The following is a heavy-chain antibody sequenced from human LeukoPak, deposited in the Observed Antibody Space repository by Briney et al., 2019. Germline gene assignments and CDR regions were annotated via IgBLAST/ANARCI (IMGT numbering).Heavy chain of an antibody. CDR3: ARVYSSVDAFDI. J-gene: IGHJ3*02. D-gene: IGHD6-25*01. CDR1: GGTFSSYA. Sequence: GASVKVSCKASGGTFSSYAISWVRQAPGQGLEWMGRIIPILGIANYAQKFQGRVTITADKSTSTAYMELSSLRSEDTAVYYCARVYSSVDAFDIWGQGTMVTVSS. V-gene: IGHV1-69*04. CDR2: IIPILGIA.